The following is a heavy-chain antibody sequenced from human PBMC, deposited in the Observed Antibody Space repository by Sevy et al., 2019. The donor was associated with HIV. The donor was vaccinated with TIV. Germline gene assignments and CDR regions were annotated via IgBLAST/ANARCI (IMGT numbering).Heavy chain of an antibody. CDR3: ARGLSNVLLWCGVVHGGTY. CDR2: ISSSSSTI. V-gene: IGHV3-48*02. CDR1: GFTFSSYS. D-gene: IGHD3-10*01. Sequence: GGSLRLSCAASGFTFSSYSMNWVRQAPGKGLEWVSYISSSSSTIYYADSVKGRFTISRDNAKNSLYLQMNSLRDEDTAVYYCARGLSNVLLWCGVVHGGTYWGQGTLVTVSS. J-gene: IGHJ4*02.